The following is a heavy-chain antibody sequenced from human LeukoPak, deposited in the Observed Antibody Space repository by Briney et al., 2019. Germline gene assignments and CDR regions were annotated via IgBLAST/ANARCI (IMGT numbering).Heavy chain of an antibody. Sequence: QTGGSLRLSCAASGFTFSSYGMHWVRQAPGKGLEWVAVISYDGSNKYYADSVKGRFTISRDNSKNTLYLQMNSLRAEDTAVYYCAKSVLRFLEWPPDYWGQGTLVTVSS. CDR2: ISYDGSNK. CDR3: AKSVLRFLEWPPDY. CDR1: GFTFSSYG. J-gene: IGHJ4*02. D-gene: IGHD3-3*01. V-gene: IGHV3-30*18.